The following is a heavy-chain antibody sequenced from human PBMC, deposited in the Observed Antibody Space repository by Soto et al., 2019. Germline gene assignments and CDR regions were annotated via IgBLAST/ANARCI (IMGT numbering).Heavy chain of an antibody. CDR1: GYSFTSYW. Sequence: GESLKISCKGSGYSFTSYWIGWVRQMPGKGLEWMGIIYPGDSDTRYSPSLQGQVTISADKSISTAYLQWSSLKASDTAMYYCASGYSYGPYYYYGMDVWGQGTTVTVSS. CDR2: IYPGDSDT. CDR3: ASGYSYGPYYYYGMDV. D-gene: IGHD5-18*01. V-gene: IGHV5-51*01. J-gene: IGHJ6*02.